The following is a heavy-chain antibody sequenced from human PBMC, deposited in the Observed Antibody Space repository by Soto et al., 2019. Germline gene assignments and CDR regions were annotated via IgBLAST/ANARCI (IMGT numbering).Heavy chain of an antibody. CDR2: IHGTRSII. CDR3: ARDARNADYDY. J-gene: IGHJ4*02. Sequence: EVQLVESGGGLVQPGGSLRLSCEVSGFTFSIHTMNWVRQAPGKGLERVAYIHGTRSIIYYADSVKGRFTISRDNAKNSLFLLMDSLRDEDTAVYYCARDARNADYDYWGQGTLVIISS. CDR1: GFTFSIHT. V-gene: IGHV3-48*02. D-gene: IGHD3-16*01.